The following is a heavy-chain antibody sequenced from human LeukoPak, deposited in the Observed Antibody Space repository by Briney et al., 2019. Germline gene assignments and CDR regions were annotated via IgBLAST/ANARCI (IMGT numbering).Heavy chain of an antibody. CDR3: ARTSRWVGFLVDP. Sequence: ASVKVSCKASGYTFTNYDINWMRQASGQGLEWLGWMSPDSGDTGYAQNFQGRITMTSDTSISTAYMELSSLRSEDTAVYYCARTSRWVGFLVDPWGQGTLVTVSS. D-gene: IGHD1-26*01. CDR1: GYTFTNYD. J-gene: IGHJ5*02. V-gene: IGHV1-8*01. CDR2: MSPDSGDT.